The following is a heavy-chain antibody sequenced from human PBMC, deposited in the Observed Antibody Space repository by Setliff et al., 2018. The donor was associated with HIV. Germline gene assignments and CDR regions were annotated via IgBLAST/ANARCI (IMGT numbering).Heavy chain of an antibody. CDR2: IYHSGYT. Sequence: PSETLSLTCTVSGYSINSGYYWGWIRQPPGQGPEWVATIYHSGYTYYSPSLTSRVTMSVDTSKNHFSLKLHSVTAADTAVYYCAKDQYGITGTTFSGPADYWGQGTLVTVSS. V-gene: IGHV4-38-2*02. D-gene: IGHD1-7*01. J-gene: IGHJ4*02. CDR3: AKDQYGITGTTFSGPADY. CDR1: GYSINSGYY.